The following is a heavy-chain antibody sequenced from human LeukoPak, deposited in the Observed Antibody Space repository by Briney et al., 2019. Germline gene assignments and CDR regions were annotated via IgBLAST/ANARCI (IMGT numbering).Heavy chain of an antibody. D-gene: IGHD1-1*01. Sequence: PGGSLRLSCAASGFTFSGSAMSWVRQAPGTGLEWVSAISGSGGSTYYADSVKGRFTISRDNSKNTLYLQMNSLRAEDTAVYYCAKFPPYNWNDSSRPYYFDYWGQGTLVTVSS. V-gene: IGHV3-23*01. CDR2: ISGSGGST. J-gene: IGHJ4*02. CDR3: AKFPPYNWNDSSRPYYFDY. CDR1: GFTFSGSA.